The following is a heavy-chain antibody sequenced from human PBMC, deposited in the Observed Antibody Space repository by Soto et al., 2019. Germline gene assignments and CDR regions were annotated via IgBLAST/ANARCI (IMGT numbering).Heavy chain of an antibody. CDR3: ARIRGCEGVSLFFVGRVCAFDI. CDR2: IYYTGST. V-gene: IGHV4-61*01. D-gene: IGHD3-3*01. J-gene: IGHJ3*02. Sequence: SETLSLTCTVSGGSISSSSYYWSWIRQPPGKRLEWIGYIYYTGSTNYNPSLRSRVTISVDTSKNQFSLKLSSVTAADTAVYYCARIRGCEGVSLFFVGRVCAFDIWGQGTMVTVSS. CDR1: GGSISSSSYY.